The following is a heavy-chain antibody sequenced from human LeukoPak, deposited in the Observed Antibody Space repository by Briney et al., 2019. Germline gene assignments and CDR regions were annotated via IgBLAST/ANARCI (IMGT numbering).Heavy chain of an antibody. CDR2: IYYSGST. CDR1: GGSMSSGGYY. D-gene: IGHD6-6*01. Sequence: SHTLSLTCTVSGGSMSSGGYYWSWIRQPPGKGLEWIGYIYYSGSTNYNPSLKSRVTISVDTSKNQFSLKLSSVTAADTAVYYCARDIAARGFDYWGQGTLVTVSS. V-gene: IGHV4-61*08. CDR3: ARDIAARGFDY. J-gene: IGHJ4*02.